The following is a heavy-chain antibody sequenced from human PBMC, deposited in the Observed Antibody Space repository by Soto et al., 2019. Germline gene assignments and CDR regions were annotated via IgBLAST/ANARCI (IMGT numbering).Heavy chain of an antibody. V-gene: IGHV3-74*01. CDR1: GFTFSSYW. D-gene: IGHD5-18*01. J-gene: IGHJ3*02. Sequence: EVQLVESGGGLVQPGGSLRLSCAASGFTFSSYWMHWVRQAPGKGLVWVSRINSDGSGTSYADSVKGRFTISRDNAKNSRYLQMNRLRAEDTAVYYCARPAMVRVGAFDIWGQGTMVTVSS. CDR2: INSDGSGT. CDR3: ARPAMVRVGAFDI.